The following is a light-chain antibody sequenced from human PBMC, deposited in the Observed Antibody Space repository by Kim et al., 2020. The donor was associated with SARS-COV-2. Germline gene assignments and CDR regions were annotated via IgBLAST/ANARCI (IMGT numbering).Light chain of an antibody. CDR3: QQYGSSPGT. V-gene: IGKV3-20*01. CDR1: QSVSSSY. Sequence: SPGERATLSCRASQSVSSSYLAWYQHKPGQAPRLLIYGASSRVSGIPDRFSGSGSGTDFTLTISRVEPEDFAVYYCQQYGSSPGTFGQGTKVDIK. J-gene: IGKJ1*01. CDR2: GAS.